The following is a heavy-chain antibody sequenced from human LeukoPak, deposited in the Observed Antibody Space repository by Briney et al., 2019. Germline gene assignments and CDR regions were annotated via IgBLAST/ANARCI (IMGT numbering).Heavy chain of an antibody. CDR3: ARAGYGDSDFDY. CDR2: IYYSGST. V-gene: IGHV4-39*07. CDR1: GGSISSYY. D-gene: IGHD4-17*01. J-gene: IGHJ4*02. Sequence: SETLSLTCTVSGGSISSYYWGWIRQPPGKGLEWIGSIYYSGSTYYNPSLKSRVTIARDTSKNQFSLKLNSVTAADTAVYYCARAGYGDSDFDYWGQGTLVTVSS.